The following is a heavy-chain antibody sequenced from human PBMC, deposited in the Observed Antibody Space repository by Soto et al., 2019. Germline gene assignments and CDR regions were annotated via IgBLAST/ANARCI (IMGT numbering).Heavy chain of an antibody. J-gene: IGHJ4*02. V-gene: IGHV3-33*01. CDR2: IWYDGSNK. Sequence: QVQLVESGGGVVQPGRSLRLSCAASGFTFSSYGMHWVRQAPGKGLEGGAVIWYDGSNKYYADSVKGRFTISRDNSKNTLYLQMNSLRAEDTAVYYCARGGVVVTADRAGFDYWGQGTLVTVSS. CDR1: GFTFSSYG. D-gene: IGHD2-21*02. CDR3: ARGGVVVTADRAGFDY.